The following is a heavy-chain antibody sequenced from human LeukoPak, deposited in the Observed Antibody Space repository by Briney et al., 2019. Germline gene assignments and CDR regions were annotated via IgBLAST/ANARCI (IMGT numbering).Heavy chain of an antibody. J-gene: IGHJ4*02. CDR1: GFTFDDYG. V-gene: IGHV3-20*04. CDR2: INWNGGST. CDR3: AREGVWGSYRYTVPLFDY. Sequence: PGRSLRLSCEASGFTFDDYGMSWVRRAPGKGLEWVSGINWNGGSTGYADSVKGRFTISRDNAKNSLYLQMNSLRAEDTALYYCAREGVWGSYRYTVPLFDYWGQGTLVTVSS. D-gene: IGHD3-16*02.